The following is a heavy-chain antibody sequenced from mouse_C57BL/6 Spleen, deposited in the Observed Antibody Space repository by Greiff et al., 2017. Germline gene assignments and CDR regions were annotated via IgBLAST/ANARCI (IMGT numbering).Heavy chain of an antibody. CDR3: ARWDYDGAWFAY. V-gene: IGHV5-16*01. J-gene: IGHJ3*01. CDR1: GFTFSDYY. Sequence: DVKLVESEGGLVQPGSSMKLSCTASGFTFSDYYMAWVRQVPEKGLEWVAYFNYVGSSTYYLDSLKSRFIISRDNAKNILYLQLSSLKSEDTATYYCARWDYDGAWFAYWGQGTLVTVSA. D-gene: IGHD2-4*01. CDR2: FNYVGSST.